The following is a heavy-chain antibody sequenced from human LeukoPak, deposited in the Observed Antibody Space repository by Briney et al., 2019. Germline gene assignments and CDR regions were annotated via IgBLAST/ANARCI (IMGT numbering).Heavy chain of an antibody. V-gene: IGHV1-46*01. J-gene: IGHJ4*02. CDR3: AIDWGNIVVVPACHYDFDY. CDR1: GYTFTSYY. Sequence: ASVKVSCKASGYTFTSYYMHWVRQAPGQGLEWMGIINPSGGNTSYAQKFQGRVTMTRDTSTSTAYMELSSLRSEDTAVYYCAIDWGNIVVVPACHYDFDYWGQGTMVTVSS. D-gene: IGHD2-2*01. CDR2: INPSGGNT.